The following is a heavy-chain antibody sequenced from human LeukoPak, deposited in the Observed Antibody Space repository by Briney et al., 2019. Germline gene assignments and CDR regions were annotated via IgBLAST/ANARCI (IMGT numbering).Heavy chain of an antibody. CDR2: IRYDGSNK. V-gene: IGHV3-30*02. CDR3: AKGISWDTAMVKSNDLDY. CDR1: GFTFSDYW. D-gene: IGHD5-18*01. Sequence: GGSLRLSCAASGFTFSDYWMHWVRQAPGKGLEWVAFIRYDGSNKYYADSVKGRFTISRDNSKNTLYLQMNSLRAEDTAVYYCAKGISWDTAMVKSNDLDYWGQGTLVTVSS. J-gene: IGHJ4*02.